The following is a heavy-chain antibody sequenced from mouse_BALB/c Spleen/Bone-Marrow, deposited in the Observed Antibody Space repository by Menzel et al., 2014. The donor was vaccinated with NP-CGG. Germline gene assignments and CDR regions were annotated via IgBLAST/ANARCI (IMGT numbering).Heavy chain of an antibody. V-gene: IGHV5-12-1*01. CDR3: ARHRYYFDY. J-gene: IGHJ2*01. Sequence: EVKLMESGGGLVKPGGSLKLSCAASGFAFSSYDMSWVRQTPEKRLEWDAYISSGGGSTYYPDTVKGRFTISRDNAKNTLYLQMSSLKSEDTAMYYCARHRYYFDYWGQGTTLTVSS. CDR2: ISSGGGST. CDR1: GFAFSSYD.